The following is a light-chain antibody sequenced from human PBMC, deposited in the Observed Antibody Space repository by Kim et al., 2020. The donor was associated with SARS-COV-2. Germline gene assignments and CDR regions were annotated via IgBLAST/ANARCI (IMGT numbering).Light chain of an antibody. V-gene: IGKV3-15*01. CDR1: QSVTTN. J-gene: IGKJ2*01. CDR3: QQSNNWPYT. Sequence: VMTQSPATLSVSPGERVTPSCRASQSVTTNLAWHQQTPGQAPRVLIYDASTRATGIPARFSGSGSGTEFTLTISSLQSEDFAVYYCQQSNNWPYTFGQGTKLEI. CDR2: DAS.